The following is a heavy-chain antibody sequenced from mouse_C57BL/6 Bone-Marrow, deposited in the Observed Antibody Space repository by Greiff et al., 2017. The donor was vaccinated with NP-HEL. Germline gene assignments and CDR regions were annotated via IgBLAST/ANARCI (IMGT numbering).Heavy chain of an antibody. V-gene: IGHV1-76*01. CDR3: ARLDYPIGDY. Sequence: QVQLQQSGAELVRPGASVKLSCKASGYTFTDYYINWVKQRPGQGLEWIARIYPGSGNTYYNEKFKGKATLTAEKSSSTAYMQLSSLTSEDSAVYFCARLDYPIGDYWGQGTSVTVSS. CDR1: GYTFTDYY. D-gene: IGHD2-4*01. J-gene: IGHJ4*01. CDR2: IYPGSGNT.